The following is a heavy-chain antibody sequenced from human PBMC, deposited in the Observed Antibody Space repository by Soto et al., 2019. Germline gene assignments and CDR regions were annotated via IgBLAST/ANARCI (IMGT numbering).Heavy chain of an antibody. J-gene: IGHJ4*02. CDR2: ISAYNGNT. D-gene: IGHD5-12*01. CDR1: CYTFTSYG. Sequence: SGEVSFKASCYTFTSYGISWVRQAPGQGLEWMGWISAYNGNTNYAQKLQGRVTMTTDTSTSTAYMELRSLRSDDTAVYYCAAGGYSGYDFDYWGQGTLVTVSS. CDR3: AAGGYSGYDFDY. V-gene: IGHV1-18*01.